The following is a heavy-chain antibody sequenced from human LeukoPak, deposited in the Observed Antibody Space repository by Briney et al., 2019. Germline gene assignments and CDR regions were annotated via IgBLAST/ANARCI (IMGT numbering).Heavy chain of an antibody. D-gene: IGHD2-15*01. V-gene: IGHV4-34*01. J-gene: IGHJ4*02. CDR2: ISHSGST. CDR3: ARGLGSSGGSCYADY. Sequence: SETLSLTCAVYGGSFSGYYWSWIRQPPGKGLEWIGEISHSGSTNYNPSLKSRVTISVDTSKNQFSLKLSSVTAADTAVYYCARGLGSSGGSCYADYWGQGTLVTVSS. CDR1: GGSFSGYY.